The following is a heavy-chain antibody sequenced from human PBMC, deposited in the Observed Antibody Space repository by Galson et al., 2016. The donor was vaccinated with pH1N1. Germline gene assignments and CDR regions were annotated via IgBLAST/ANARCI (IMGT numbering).Heavy chain of an antibody. J-gene: IGHJ6*02. CDR1: GGTFSNYV. D-gene: IGHD3-10*01. V-gene: IGHV1-69*06. Sequence: SVKVSCKASGGTFSNYVISWVRQAPGQGLEWMGGIIPIVGTTDYAKKFQGRVTITADKTTSIGYMELTSLRSEDTAVYFCASDSKGYYGSGTSIQDHFYYGMDVWGQGTTVTVSS. CDR2: IIPIVGTT. CDR3: ASDSKGYYGSGTSIQDHFYYGMDV.